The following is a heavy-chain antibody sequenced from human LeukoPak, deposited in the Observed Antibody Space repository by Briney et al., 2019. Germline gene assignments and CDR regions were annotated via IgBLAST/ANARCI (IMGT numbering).Heavy chain of an antibody. V-gene: IGHV3-43*02. CDR3: AKDTKFYYDFSAGYFDF. D-gene: IGHD3-22*01. Sequence: PGGSLRLSCAASGFTFDDYAMHWVRQGPGKGLEWVAFISGDGSTTFYADSAKGRFTISRDNTKNSLYLQMNSLTTEDMAFYYCAKDTKFYYDFSAGYFDFWGQGTLVTVSS. J-gene: IGHJ4*02. CDR2: ISGDGSTT. CDR1: GFTFDDYA.